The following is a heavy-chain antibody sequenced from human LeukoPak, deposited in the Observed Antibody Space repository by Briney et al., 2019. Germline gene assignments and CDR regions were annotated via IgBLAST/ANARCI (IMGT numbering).Heavy chain of an antibody. J-gene: IGHJ4*02. CDR2: INHSGST. V-gene: IGHV4-38-2*02. D-gene: IGHD2-15*01. CDR3: ARWISRYCSGGSCYLFDY. Sequence: PSETLSLTCTVSGYSISSGYYWSWIRQPPGKGLEWIGEINHSGSTNYNPSLKSRVTISVDTSKNQFSLKLSSVTAADTAVYYCARWISRYCSGGSCYLFDYWGQGTLVTVSS. CDR1: GYSISSGYY.